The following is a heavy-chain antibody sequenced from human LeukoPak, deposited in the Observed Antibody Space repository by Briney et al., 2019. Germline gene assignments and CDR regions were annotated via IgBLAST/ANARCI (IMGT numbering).Heavy chain of an antibody. CDR2: ISAYNGNT. V-gene: IGHV1-18*01. Sequence: GASVKVSCKASGYTFTSYGISWVRQAPGQGLEWMGWISAYNGNTNYAQKLQGRVTMTTDTSTSTAYMELRSLRSDDTAVYYCARGYYDSSGYYYYYYYMDVWGKGTTVTVSS. D-gene: IGHD3-22*01. CDR1: GYTFTSYG. CDR3: ARGYYDSSGYYYYYYYMDV. J-gene: IGHJ6*03.